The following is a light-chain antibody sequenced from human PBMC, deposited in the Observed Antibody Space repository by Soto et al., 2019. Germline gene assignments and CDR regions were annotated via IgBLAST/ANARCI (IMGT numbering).Light chain of an antibody. J-gene: IGKJ4*02. Sequence: DIQMTQAPSTLSASVGDRVTITCRASQSISSWLAWYQQKPGTAPKLLIYKASSLESGVPSRFSGSGSGTEFTLTISRLQTDEFASYYCQQYNSYPLTFGGGTKVELK. V-gene: IGKV1-5*03. CDR1: QSISSW. CDR3: QQYNSYPLT. CDR2: KAS.